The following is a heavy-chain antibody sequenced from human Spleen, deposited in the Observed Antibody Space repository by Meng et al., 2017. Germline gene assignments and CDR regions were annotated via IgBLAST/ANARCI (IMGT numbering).Heavy chain of an antibody. Sequence: GESLKISCAASGFTFTIFDMNWVRQAPGEGLEWVSGISDSGAYTYYADSVKGRFTISRDNSKNTLFLQMNSLRAEDTAIYYCAKDLGDYFDASGQVGDFDYWGQGTLVTVSS. CDR3: AKDLGDYFDASGQVGDFDY. V-gene: IGHV3-23*01. J-gene: IGHJ4*02. CDR2: ISDSGAYT. D-gene: IGHD3-22*01. CDR1: GFTFTIFD.